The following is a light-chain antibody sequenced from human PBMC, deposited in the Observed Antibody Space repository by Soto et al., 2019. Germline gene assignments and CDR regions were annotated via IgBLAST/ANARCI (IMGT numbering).Light chain of an antibody. CDR3: AAWDDSLNGYV. Sequence: QSVLTQPPSASETPGQRVTSSCSGSSSNIGGNTVNWYQQLPGTAPKLLIYSNNERPSGVPDRFSGSKSGTSASLAISGLQSEDEADYYCAAWDDSLNGYVFGTGTKLTVL. CDR1: SSNIGGNT. V-gene: IGLV1-44*01. J-gene: IGLJ1*01. CDR2: SNN.